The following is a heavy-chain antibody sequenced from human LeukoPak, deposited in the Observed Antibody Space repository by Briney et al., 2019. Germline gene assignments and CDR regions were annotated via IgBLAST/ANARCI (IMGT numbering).Heavy chain of an antibody. CDR2: LYPGDSDT. D-gene: IGHD5-18*01. CDR3: ARRVLGYSYELYFDY. CDR1: GYSLTNYC. V-gene: IGHV5-51*01. Sequence: GESLKISCKGSGYSLTNYCLVWVRQVPGKGLEWMGILYPGDSDTRYSPSFQGQVTISADKSISTAYLQLTSLKASDTAMYYCARRVLGYSYELYFDYWGRGTLVTVSS. J-gene: IGHJ4*02.